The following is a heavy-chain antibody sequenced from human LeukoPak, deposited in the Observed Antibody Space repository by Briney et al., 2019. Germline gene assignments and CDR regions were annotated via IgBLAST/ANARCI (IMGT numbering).Heavy chain of an antibody. Sequence: PGGSLRLSCAASGFTLSSYGMHWVRQAPGKGLEWVAVIWYDGSNKYYADSVKGRFTISRDNSKNTLYLQMNSLRAEDTAVYYCARDSVYKSVLDYWGQGTLVTFSS. CDR1: GFTLSSYG. J-gene: IGHJ4*02. D-gene: IGHD1-14*01. CDR3: ARDSVYKSVLDY. CDR2: IWYDGSNK. V-gene: IGHV3-33*01.